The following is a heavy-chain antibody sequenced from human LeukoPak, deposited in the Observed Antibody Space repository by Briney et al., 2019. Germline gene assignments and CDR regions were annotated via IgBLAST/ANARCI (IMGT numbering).Heavy chain of an antibody. CDR2: ISSSGAGT. CDR3: ARLSSGSFSDY. Sequence: PGGSLRLSCAASGFTFSTYAMIWVRQAPGKGLEWVSAISSSGAGTYYADSVKGRFTISRDNSKNTLFLQMNSLTAEDTAVYYCARLSSGSFSDYWGQGTLVTVSS. CDR1: GFTFSTYA. V-gene: IGHV3-23*01. J-gene: IGHJ4*02. D-gene: IGHD1-26*01.